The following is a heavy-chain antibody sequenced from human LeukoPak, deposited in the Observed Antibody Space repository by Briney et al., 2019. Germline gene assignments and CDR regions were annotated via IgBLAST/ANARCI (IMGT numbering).Heavy chain of an antibody. Sequence: PGGSLRLSCAASGFTFSSYAMSWVRQAPGKGLEWVSAISGSGGSTYYADSVKGRFTISRDNSKNTLYLQMNSLRVEDTAVYYCAKGFEVVPAAINYWGQGTLVTVSS. D-gene: IGHD2-2*01. V-gene: IGHV3-23*01. CDR3: AKGFEVVPAAINY. J-gene: IGHJ4*02. CDR1: GFTFSSYA. CDR2: ISGSGGST.